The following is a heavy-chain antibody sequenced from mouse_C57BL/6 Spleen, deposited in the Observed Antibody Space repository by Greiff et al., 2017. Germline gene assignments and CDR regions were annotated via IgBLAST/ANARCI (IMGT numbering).Heavy chain of an antibody. V-gene: IGHV1-54*01. CDR3: ARPDYYGSRGYFDV. CDR2: INPGSGGT. Sequence: VQLQQSGAELVRPGTSVKVSCKASGYAFTNYLIEWVKQRPGQGLEWIGVINPGSGGTNYNEKFKGKATLTADKSSSTAYMQLSSLTSEDSAVYFCARPDYYGSRGYFDVWGTGTTVTVSS. J-gene: IGHJ1*03. D-gene: IGHD1-1*01. CDR1: GYAFTNYL.